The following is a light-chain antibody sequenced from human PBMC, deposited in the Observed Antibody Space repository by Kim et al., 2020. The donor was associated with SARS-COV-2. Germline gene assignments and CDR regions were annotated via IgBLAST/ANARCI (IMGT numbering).Light chain of an antibody. J-gene: IGKJ1*01. V-gene: IGKV3-20*01. CDR1: ERVSSSY. Sequence: LQPEETDTLSCRASERVSSSYLAWYQQKPGQAPRLLINGASSRATGIPDRFRDSGSGTDFTLTISRLEPEDFAVYYCQQYGSSPLFGQGTKVDIK. CDR3: QQYGSSPL. CDR2: GAS.